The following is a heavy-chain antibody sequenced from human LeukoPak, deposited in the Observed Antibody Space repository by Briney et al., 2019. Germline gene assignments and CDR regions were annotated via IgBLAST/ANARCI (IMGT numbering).Heavy chain of an antibody. Sequence: PGGSLRLSCAASGFTVSSNYMSWVRQAPGKGLEWVSVIYSGGSTYYADSVKGRFTISRDNAKNSLYLQMNSLRAEDTAVYYCARDYTTYYYGSGTIDYWGQGTLVTVSS. J-gene: IGHJ4*02. CDR2: IYSGGST. CDR1: GFTVSSNY. V-gene: IGHV3-53*01. D-gene: IGHD3-10*01. CDR3: ARDYTTYYYGSGTIDY.